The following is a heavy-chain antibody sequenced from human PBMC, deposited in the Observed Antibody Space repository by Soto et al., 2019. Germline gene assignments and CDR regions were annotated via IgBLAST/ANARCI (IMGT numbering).Heavy chain of an antibody. CDR3: AKDRDYDFWSGYDAFDI. CDR2: ISGSGGST. J-gene: IGHJ3*02. D-gene: IGHD3-3*01. CDR1: GFTFSSYA. Sequence: GGSLRLSCAASGFTFSSYAMSWVRQAPGKGLEWVSAISGSGGSTYYADSVKGRFTISRDNSKNTLYLQMNSLRAEDTAVYYCAKDRDYDFWSGYDAFDIWGQGTMVTVSS. V-gene: IGHV3-23*01.